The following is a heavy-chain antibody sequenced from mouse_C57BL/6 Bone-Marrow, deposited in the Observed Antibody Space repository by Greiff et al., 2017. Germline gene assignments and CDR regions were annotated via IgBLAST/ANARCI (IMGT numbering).Heavy chain of an antibody. CDR2: IYPRSGNT. CDR1: GYTFTSYG. CDR3: ARYDYHWYFDV. J-gene: IGHJ1*03. V-gene: IGHV1-81*01. D-gene: IGHD2-4*01. Sequence: VKLMESGAELARPGASVKLSCKASGYTFTSYGISWVKQRTGQGLEWIGEIYPRSGNTYYNEKFKGKATLTADKSSSTAYMELRSLTSEDSAVYFCARYDYHWYFDVWGTGTTVTVSS.